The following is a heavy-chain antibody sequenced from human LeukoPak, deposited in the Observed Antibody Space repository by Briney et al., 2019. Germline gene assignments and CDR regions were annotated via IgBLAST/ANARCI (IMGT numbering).Heavy chain of an antibody. V-gene: IGHV4-59*08. CDR1: GGSLNNYY. CDR3: ARHPTGGYTSGWYGYYYHGMDV. Sequence: SETLSLTCTVSGGSLNNYYWSWIRQPPGKGLEWIGYIYYSGRTNYNPSLKSRVTISVDTSKNQFSLSLSSVTAADTAVYYCARHPTGGYTSGWYGYYYHGMDVWGQGTTVTVYS. D-gene: IGHD6-19*01. CDR2: IYYSGRT. J-gene: IGHJ6*02.